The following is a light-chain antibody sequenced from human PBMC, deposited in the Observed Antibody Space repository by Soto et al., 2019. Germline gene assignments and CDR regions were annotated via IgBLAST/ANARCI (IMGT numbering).Light chain of an antibody. CDR1: ESVRSSY. J-gene: IGKJ1*01. CDR3: QQFGGSPGT. Sequence: EIVLTQSPGTLSLSPGERATLSCRASESVRSSYLAWYQQKPGQAPRLLIYGASSRATGIPDRFSGSGSETDFTLTISRLEPEDFAVYYCQQFGGSPGTFGQGTKVDIK. CDR2: GAS. V-gene: IGKV3-20*01.